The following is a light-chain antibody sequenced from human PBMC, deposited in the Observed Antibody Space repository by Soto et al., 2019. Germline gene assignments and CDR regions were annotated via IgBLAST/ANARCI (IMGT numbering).Light chain of an antibody. J-gene: IGLJ1*01. V-gene: IGLV2-18*02. Sequence: QSVLTQPRSVSGTAGQSVTISCTGISSDVDSYNRVSWYQQPPGTAPKLMIYEVSNRPSGVPDRFSGSRSVNTASLTISGLQAEDEADYYCCSYKGSHTWVFGTGTKVTVL. CDR1: SSDVDSYNR. CDR3: CSYKGSHTWV. CDR2: EVS.